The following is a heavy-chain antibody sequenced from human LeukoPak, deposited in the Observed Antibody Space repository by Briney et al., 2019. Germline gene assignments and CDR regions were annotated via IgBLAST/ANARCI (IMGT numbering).Heavy chain of an antibody. D-gene: IGHD2-2*01. Sequence: SETLSLTCAVYGGSFSGYYWSWIRQPPGKGLVWIGEINHSGSTNYNPSLKSRVTISVDTSKNQFSLKLSSVTAADTAVYYCARGPPPSAIVVVPAAMGPFDYWGQGTLVTVSS. CDR2: INHSGST. CDR1: GGSFSGYY. V-gene: IGHV4-34*01. CDR3: ARGPPPSAIVVVPAAMGPFDY. J-gene: IGHJ4*02.